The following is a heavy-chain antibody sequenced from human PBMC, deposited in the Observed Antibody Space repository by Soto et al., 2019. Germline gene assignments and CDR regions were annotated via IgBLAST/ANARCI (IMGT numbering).Heavy chain of an antibody. Sequence: QVQLVQSGAEVKKPGASVKVSCKASGYTFTSYGISWVRQAPGQGLEWMGWISAYNGNTNYAQKLQGRVTMTTDTSTSTAYMELRSLRSDDTAVYYCARDNPVGYYDPRFDAFDIWGQGTMVTVSS. V-gene: IGHV1-18*01. J-gene: IGHJ3*02. D-gene: IGHD3-22*01. CDR3: ARDNPVGYYDPRFDAFDI. CDR2: ISAYNGNT. CDR1: GYTFTSYG.